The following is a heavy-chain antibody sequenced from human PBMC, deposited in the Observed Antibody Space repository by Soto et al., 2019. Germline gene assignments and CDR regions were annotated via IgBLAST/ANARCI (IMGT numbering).Heavy chain of an antibody. CDR2: ISYDGSNK. Sequence: QVQLVESGGGVVQPGRSLRLSCAASGFTFSSYAMHWVRQAPGKGLEWVAVISYDGSNKYYADSVKGRFTISRDNSKNTLYLQMNSLRAEDTAVYYCARAPPYCSGGSCYSFLDYWGQGTLVTVSS. CDR1: GFTFSSYA. V-gene: IGHV3-30-3*01. D-gene: IGHD2-15*01. J-gene: IGHJ4*02. CDR3: ARAPPYCSGGSCYSFLDY.